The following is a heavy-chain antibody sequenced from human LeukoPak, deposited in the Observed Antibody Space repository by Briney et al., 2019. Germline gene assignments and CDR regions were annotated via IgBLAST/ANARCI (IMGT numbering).Heavy chain of an antibody. D-gene: IGHD1-20*01. CDR1: GYTFTGY. CDR2: ISPYNGDT. Sequence: ASVKVSCKASGYTFTGYMHWVRQAPGQGLEWMGWISPYNGDTNYAQKLQGRVTMTTDTSTSTAYMELRSLRSDDTAVFYCARVPGITGSHFDSWGQGTLVTVSS. CDR3: ARVPGITGSHFDS. V-gene: IGHV1-18*01. J-gene: IGHJ5*01.